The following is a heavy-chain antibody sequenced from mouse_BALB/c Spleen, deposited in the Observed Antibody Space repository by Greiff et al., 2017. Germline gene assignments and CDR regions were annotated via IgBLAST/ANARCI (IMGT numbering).Heavy chain of an antibody. Sequence: EVKLVESGGGLVKPGGSLKLSCAASGFTFSSYAMSWVRQTPEKRLEWVASISSGGSTYYPDSVKGRFTISRDNARNILYLQMSSLRSEDTAMYYCARGRGYDYDGDWFAYWGQGTLVTVSA. CDR3: ARGRGYDYDGDWFAY. V-gene: IGHV5-6-5*01. CDR2: ISSGGST. D-gene: IGHD2-4*01. J-gene: IGHJ3*01. CDR1: GFTFSSYA.